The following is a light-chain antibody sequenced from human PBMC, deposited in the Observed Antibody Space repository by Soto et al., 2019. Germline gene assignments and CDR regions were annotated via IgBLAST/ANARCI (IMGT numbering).Light chain of an antibody. J-gene: IGKJ1*01. Sequence: DFQMTQSPSSLSASVGDRVTITCLASQDISYHLAWYQHKPGKVPKLLIYEASTLQSGVPSRFSGGGSGTDFTLTISSLQPEDVATYYCQKYNRTPRTFGQGTKVEVK. CDR1: QDISYH. CDR2: EAS. CDR3: QKYNRTPRT. V-gene: IGKV1-27*01.